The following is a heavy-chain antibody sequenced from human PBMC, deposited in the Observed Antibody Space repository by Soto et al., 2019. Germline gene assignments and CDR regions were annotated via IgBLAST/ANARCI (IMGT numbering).Heavy chain of an antibody. Sequence: PGADLRLSSSGAGLSFSRDAMRWVRQAPGKGLEWVSGISGSGDNTYYADSVKGRFTISRDNSKNTLYLQINNLRAADTAVYYCAKVIGSATWDMFNHWGQGTLVTVSS. J-gene: IGHJ5*02. D-gene: IGHD1-26*01. CDR1: GLSFSRDA. V-gene: IGHV3-23*01. CDR3: AKVIGSATWDMFNH. CDR2: ISGSGDNT.